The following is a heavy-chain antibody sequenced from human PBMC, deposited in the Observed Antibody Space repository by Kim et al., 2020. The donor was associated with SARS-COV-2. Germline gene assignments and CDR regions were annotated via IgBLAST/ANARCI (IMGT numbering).Heavy chain of an antibody. CDR1: GFAFSTSW. CDR2: IKEDGRDT. V-gene: IGHV3-7*01. Sequence: VGSLRLSCVGSGFAFSTSWMTWVRQVPGKGLEWGANIKEDGRDTYYVDSVKGRFTISRDNAKSSVYLQMNSLRAEDTAVYYCARDPYDSSGYGAFDYWGQGTLVTVAS. J-gene: IGHJ4*02. D-gene: IGHD3-22*01. CDR3: ARDPYDSSGYGAFDY.